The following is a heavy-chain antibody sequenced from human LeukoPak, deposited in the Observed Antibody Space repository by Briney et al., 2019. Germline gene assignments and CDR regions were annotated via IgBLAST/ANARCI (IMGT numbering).Heavy chain of an antibody. CDR2: ISNDGSKK. D-gene: IGHD5-18*01. CDR1: GFTFSSYG. V-gene: IGHV3-30*18. CDR3: AKDRYSYAFEYSDS. Sequence: GGSLRLSCAASGFTFSSYGMHWVRQAPGKGLDWVAVISNDGSKKYYADSVKGRFTISGDNSKNTLSVQVSSLRTEDTAVYYCAKDRYSYAFEYSDSWGQGTLVTVSS. J-gene: IGHJ4*02.